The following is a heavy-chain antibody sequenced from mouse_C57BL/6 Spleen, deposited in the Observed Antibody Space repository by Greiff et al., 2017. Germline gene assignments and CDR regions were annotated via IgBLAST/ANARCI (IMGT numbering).Heavy chain of an antibody. J-gene: IGHJ1*03. V-gene: IGHV1-20*01. CDR2: INPYNGDT. CDR3: ASNYGSSYGYFDV. Sequence: EVKLVESGPELVKPGDSVKISCKASGYSFTGYFMNWVMQSHGKSLEWIGRINPYNGDTFYNQKFKGKATLTVDKSSSTAHMELRSLTSEDSAVYYCASNYGSSYGYFDVWGTGTTVTVSS. D-gene: IGHD1-1*01. CDR1: GYSFTGYF.